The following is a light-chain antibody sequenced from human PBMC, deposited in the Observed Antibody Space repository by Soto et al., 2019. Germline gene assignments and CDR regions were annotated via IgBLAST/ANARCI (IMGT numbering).Light chain of an antibody. CDR2: WAS. J-gene: IGKJ4*01. Sequence: DIVLTQSPDSVAVSLGERAAINCKFSQNLLYSSNNKNYFAWYQQKPGQPPKLLISWASTRESGVPDRFSGSGSGTDFTLSISNMQTEDAAVYYCQQYYDTPLTFGGGTKVEIK. CDR1: QNLLYSSNNKNY. CDR3: QQYYDTPLT. V-gene: IGKV4-1*01.